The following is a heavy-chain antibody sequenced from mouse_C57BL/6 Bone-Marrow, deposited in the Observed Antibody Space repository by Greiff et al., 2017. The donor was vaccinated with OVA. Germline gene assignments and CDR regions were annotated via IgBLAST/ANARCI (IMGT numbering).Heavy chain of an antibody. CDR1: GYTFTGYW. Sequence: VQLEESWAELVKPGASVKLSCKATGYTFTGYWIEWVKQRPGHGLEWIGEILPGRGSTNYNEKFKGKATFTADTSSNTAYMQLSSLTTEDSAIYYCARSWYWYFDVWGTGTTVTVSS. CDR2: ILPGRGST. CDR3: ARSWYWYFDV. V-gene: IGHV1-9*01. J-gene: IGHJ1*03.